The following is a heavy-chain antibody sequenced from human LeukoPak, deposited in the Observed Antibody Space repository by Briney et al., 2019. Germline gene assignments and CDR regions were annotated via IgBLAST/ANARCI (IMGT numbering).Heavy chain of an antibody. CDR3: ARDPSSWTTTDLDY. V-gene: IGHV1-3*01. Sequence: ASVKVSCKASGYTFTSYAMHWVRQAPGQRLEWMGWINAGNGNTKYSQKFQGRVTITRDTSASTAYMELSSLRSEDTAVYYCARDPSSWTTTDLDYWGQGTLVTVSS. CDR2: INAGNGNT. CDR1: GYTFTSYA. D-gene: IGHD6-13*01. J-gene: IGHJ4*02.